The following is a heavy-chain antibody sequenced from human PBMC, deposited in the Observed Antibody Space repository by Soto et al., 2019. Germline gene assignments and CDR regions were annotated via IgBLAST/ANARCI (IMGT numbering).Heavy chain of an antibody. D-gene: IGHD2-15*01. CDR3: ASLDIVVVVAATHHYGMDV. J-gene: IGHJ6*02. CDR1: GFTFSSYG. Sequence: GGSLRLSCAASGFTFSSYGMHWVRQAPGKGLEWVAVIWYDGSNKYYADSVKGRFTISRDNSKNTLYLQMNSLRAEDTAVYYCASLDIVVVVAATHHYGMDVWGQGTTVTVSS. CDR2: IWYDGSNK. V-gene: IGHV3-33*01.